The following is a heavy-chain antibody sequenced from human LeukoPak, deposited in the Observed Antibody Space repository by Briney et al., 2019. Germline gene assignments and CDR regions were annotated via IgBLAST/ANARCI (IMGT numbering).Heavy chain of an antibody. Sequence: SQTLSLTCAISGDSVSSNSVAWNWIRQSPSRGLEWLGRTYYRFKWYNDYAVSVKSRITINSDTSKNQFSLKLSSVTAADTAVYYCARTRAGYYYYYMDVWGKGTTVTISS. V-gene: IGHV6-1*01. CDR2: TYYRFKWYN. CDR1: GDSVSSNSVA. D-gene: IGHD6-19*01. J-gene: IGHJ6*03. CDR3: ARTRAGYYYYYMDV.